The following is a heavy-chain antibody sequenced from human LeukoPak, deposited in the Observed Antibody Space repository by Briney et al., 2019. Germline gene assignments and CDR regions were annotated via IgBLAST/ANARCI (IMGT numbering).Heavy chain of an antibody. CDR3: ARDYYGSGSQSVFDY. D-gene: IGHD3-10*01. Sequence: GGSQRLSSAASGFTFSSYGMHWVRQAPGKGLEWVAVIWYDGSNKYYADSVKGRFTISRDNSKNTLYLQMNSLRAEDTAVYCCARDYYGSGSQSVFDYWGQGTLVTVSS. J-gene: IGHJ4*02. V-gene: IGHV3-33*01. CDR2: IWYDGSNK. CDR1: GFTFSSYG.